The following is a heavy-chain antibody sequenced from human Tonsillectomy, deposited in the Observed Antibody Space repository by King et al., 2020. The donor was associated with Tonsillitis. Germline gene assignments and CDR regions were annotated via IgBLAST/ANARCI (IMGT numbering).Heavy chain of an antibody. J-gene: IGHJ4*02. Sequence: VQLVESGAEVKKPGASVKVSCKASGYTFTGYYMHWVRQAPGQGLEWMGWINPNSGGTNYAQKFQGRVTMTWDTSINTAYMELSRLRSDDTAVYYCARDTPHYDILTDYYTLSPFDYWGQGTLVTVSS. CDR3: ARDTPHYDILTDYYTLSPFDY. CDR2: INPNSGGT. V-gene: IGHV1-2*02. CDR1: GYTFTGYY. D-gene: IGHD3-9*01.